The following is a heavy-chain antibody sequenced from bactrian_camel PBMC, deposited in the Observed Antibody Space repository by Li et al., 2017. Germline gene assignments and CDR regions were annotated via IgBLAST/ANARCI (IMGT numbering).Heavy chain of an antibody. D-gene: IGHD5*01. CDR3: ATEQDRLSTMGWLRSPLGY. V-gene: IGHV3S53*01. CDR1: GRTDSYNV. CDR2: MDSEGTP. J-gene: IGHJ6*01. Sequence: HVQLVESGGGSVQAGGSLRLTCAASGRTDSYNVMGWFRQAPGKAREGVAAMDSEGTPTYTDSVKGRFTISRDNAKNTVYLQMNSLKSEDTALYYCATEQDRLSTMGWLRSPLGYWGQGTQVTVS.